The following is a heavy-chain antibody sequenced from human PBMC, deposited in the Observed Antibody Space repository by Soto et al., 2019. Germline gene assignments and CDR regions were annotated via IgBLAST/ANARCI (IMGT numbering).Heavy chain of an antibody. D-gene: IGHD1-7*01. J-gene: IGHJ4*02. Sequence: EVQLVESGGGLIQPGGSLRLPCAASGFTVSSNYMSWVRQAPGKGLEWVSVIYSGGSTYYADSVKGRFIISRNNSKNTLYLQMNSLRAEDTAVYYCARAGSGTTTVDYWGQGTLVTVSS. CDR2: IYSGGST. CDR1: GFTVSSNY. CDR3: ARAGSGTTTVDY. V-gene: IGHV3-53*01.